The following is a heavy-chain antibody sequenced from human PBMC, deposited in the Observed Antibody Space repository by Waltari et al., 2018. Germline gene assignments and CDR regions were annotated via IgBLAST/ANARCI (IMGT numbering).Heavy chain of an antibody. CDR1: GLIFSTYW. V-gene: IGHV3-74*01. Sequence: EVQLVESGGGLVQPGGSLRLSCVASGLIFSTYWMDWVRQAPGKGLVWVSRINGDGSITTYADSVKGQFTISRDNAKNTLYLHMSSLRAEDTAVYYCVRENIAAAGLESWGQGTLVTVSS. CDR3: VRENIAAAGLES. J-gene: IGHJ4*02. CDR2: INGDGSIT. D-gene: IGHD6-13*01.